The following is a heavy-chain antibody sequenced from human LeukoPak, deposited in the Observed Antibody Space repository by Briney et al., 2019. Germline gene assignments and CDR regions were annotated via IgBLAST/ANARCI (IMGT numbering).Heavy chain of an antibody. CDR3: ARGSNWFDP. CDR2: INHSGST. Sequence: PSETLSLTCAVYGGSFSGYYWSWIRQPPGKRREWIGEINHSGSTNYNPSLKSRVTISVDTSKKQFSRKLSSLTARATSVYYSARGSNWFDPWGQGTMVTVSS. V-gene: IGHV4-34*01. J-gene: IGHJ5*02. CDR1: GGSFSGYY.